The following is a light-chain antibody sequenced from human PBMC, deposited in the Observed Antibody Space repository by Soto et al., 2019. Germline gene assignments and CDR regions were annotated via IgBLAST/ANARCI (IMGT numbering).Light chain of an antibody. CDR3: QQCYNWPQWT. CDR2: DAS. CDR1: QSVSNY. Sequence: PGERATPSCRASQSVSNYLVWYQQKPGQAPRLLIYDASNRATGIPARFSGSGSGTDFTLTISSLEPEDFAVYYCQQCYNWPQWTFGQGTK. J-gene: IGKJ1*01. V-gene: IGKV3-11*01.